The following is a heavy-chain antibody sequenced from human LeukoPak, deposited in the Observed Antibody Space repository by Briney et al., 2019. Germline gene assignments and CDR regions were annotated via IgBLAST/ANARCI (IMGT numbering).Heavy chain of an antibody. CDR1: GFSLSTSGMC. Sequence: ESGPALVKPTQTLTLTCTFSGFSLSTSGMCVSWIRQPPGKALEWLARIDWDDDKYYSTSLKTRLTISKDTSKNQVVLTMTNMDPVDTATYYCARPHATMVRGVIVISYFDYWGQGTLVTVSS. CDR2: IDWDDDK. CDR3: ARPHATMVRGVIVISYFDY. V-gene: IGHV2-70*11. J-gene: IGHJ4*02. D-gene: IGHD3-10*01.